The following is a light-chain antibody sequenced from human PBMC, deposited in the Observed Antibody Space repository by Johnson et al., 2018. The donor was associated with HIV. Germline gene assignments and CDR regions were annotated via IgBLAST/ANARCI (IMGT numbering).Light chain of an antibody. J-gene: IGLJ1*01. Sequence: QSVLTQPPSASAAPGQKVTISCSGSSSNIGTNYVSWYQQFPGTAPKLLIYENNKRPSGIPDRFSGSKSGTSATLGITGLQTGDEGDYFCGAWDSTLNAYVFGTGTKVTVL. CDR2: ENN. CDR3: GAWDSTLNAYV. CDR1: SSNIGTNY. V-gene: IGLV1-51*02.